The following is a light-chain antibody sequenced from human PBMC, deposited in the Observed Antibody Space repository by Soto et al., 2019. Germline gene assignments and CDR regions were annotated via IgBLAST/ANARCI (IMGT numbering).Light chain of an antibody. CDR3: SSFAGTNSFV. V-gene: IGLV2-8*01. J-gene: IGLJ1*01. CDR2: EXT. Sequence: QSALTQPPSASGSPGQSVTISCTGTTSDIGAYNYVSWYQQRPGKAPKLIIYEXTRRTSGVNDRIFGSKYDTTASLTVSGLQAEDEADYYCSSFAGTNSFVFWTGTKVTVL. CDR1: TSDIGAYNY.